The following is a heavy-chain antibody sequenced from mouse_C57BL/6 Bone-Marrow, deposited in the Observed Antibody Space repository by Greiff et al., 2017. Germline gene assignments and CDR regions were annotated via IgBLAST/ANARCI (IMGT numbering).Heavy chain of an antibody. D-gene: IGHD1-3*01. Sequence: VQLQQPGTVLARPGASVKMSCTTSGFTFTSYWMHWVKQRPGQGLEWIGAIYPGNSETSYNQKFQGKAKLPAVTSASTAYMELSSLTNEDTAVYYCSSSGPSLYARDYWGQGTSVTVAS. CDR2: IYPGNSET. CDR1: GFTFTSYW. J-gene: IGHJ4*01. CDR3: SSSGPSLYARDY. V-gene: IGHV1-5*01.